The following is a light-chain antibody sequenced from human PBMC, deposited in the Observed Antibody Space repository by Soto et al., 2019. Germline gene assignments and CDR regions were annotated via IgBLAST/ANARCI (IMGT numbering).Light chain of an antibody. CDR1: RYDVGSYNL. Sequence: QSALTQPASVSGSPGQSIAISCTGTRYDVGSYNLVSWFRQHPGKAPKLIIYEVTTRPSDVSDRFSGSKSGNTASLTISGLQAEDEADYYSCSYAGGDTFVFGGGTKLTVL. CDR3: CSYAGGDTFV. V-gene: IGLV2-23*02. J-gene: IGLJ2*01. CDR2: EVT.